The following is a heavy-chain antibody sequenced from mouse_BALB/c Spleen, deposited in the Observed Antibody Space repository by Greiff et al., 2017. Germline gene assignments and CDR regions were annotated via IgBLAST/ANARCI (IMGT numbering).Heavy chain of an antibody. D-gene: IGHD1-1*01. J-gene: IGHJ2*01. CDR2: IYPGNSDT. V-gene: IGHV1-5*01. Sequence: VQLQQSGTVLARPGASVKMSCKASGYSFTSYWMHWVKQRPGQGLEWIGAIYPGNSDTSYNQKFKGKAKLTAVTSASTAYMELSSLTNEDSAVYYCTRWDFITTVVATKAFDYWGQGTTLTVSS. CDR1: GYSFTSYW. CDR3: TRWDFITTVVATKAFDY.